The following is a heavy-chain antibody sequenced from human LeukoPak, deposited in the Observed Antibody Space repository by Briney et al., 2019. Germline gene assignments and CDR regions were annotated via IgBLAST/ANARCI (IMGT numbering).Heavy chain of an antibody. V-gene: IGHV3-30-3*01. Sequence: GGSLRLSCAASGFTVSSIHMVWVRQAPGKGLEWVAVISYDGSNKYYADSVKGRITISRDNSKNTLYLQMNSLRAEDTAVYYCAREFKSLDYWGQGTLVTVSS. CDR1: GFTVSSIH. CDR2: ISYDGSNK. CDR3: AREFKSLDY. J-gene: IGHJ4*02.